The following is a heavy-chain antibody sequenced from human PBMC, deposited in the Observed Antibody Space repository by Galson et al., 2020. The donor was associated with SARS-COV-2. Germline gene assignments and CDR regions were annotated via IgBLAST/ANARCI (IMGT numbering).Heavy chain of an antibody. CDR1: GFNFSSYG. CDR2: LSYDGSNK. V-gene: IGHV3-30*03. D-gene: IGHD3-10*01. Sequence: GESLKISCAASGFNFSSYGMHWVRQAPGKGLEWVAVLSYDGSNKYYADSVKGRFTISRDNSKNTLYLQMNSLRAEDTAVYYCARDVETHLLLWFGETRFNYGMDVWGQGTTVTVSS. CDR3: ARDVETHLLLWFGETRFNYGMDV. J-gene: IGHJ6*02.